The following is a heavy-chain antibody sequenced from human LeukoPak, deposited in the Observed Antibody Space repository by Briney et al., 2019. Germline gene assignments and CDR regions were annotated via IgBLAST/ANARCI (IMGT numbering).Heavy chain of an antibody. Sequence: SPSETLSLTCTVSGGSISSSSYYWGWIRQPPGKGLEWIGSIYYSGSTYYNPSLKSRVTISVDTSKNQFSLKLSSVTAADTAVYYCARQSGVLGYCSGGSCYQGRYFDYWGQGTLVTVSS. D-gene: IGHD2-15*01. J-gene: IGHJ4*02. V-gene: IGHV4-39*01. CDR2: IYYSGST. CDR3: ARQSGVLGYCSGGSCYQGRYFDY. CDR1: GGSISSSSYY.